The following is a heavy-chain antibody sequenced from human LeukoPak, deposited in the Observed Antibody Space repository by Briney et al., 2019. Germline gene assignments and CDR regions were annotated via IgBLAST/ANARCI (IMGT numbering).Heavy chain of an antibody. J-gene: IGHJ4*02. D-gene: IGHD5-18*01. Sequence: SQTLSLTCAVSGGSISSGGYSWSWIRQPPGKGLEWIGYIYHSGSTNYNPSLKSRVTISVDKSKNQFSLKLSSATAADTAVYYCAREPRGVFGAYIRYSYGPFDYWGQGTLVTVSS. CDR1: GGSISSGGYS. CDR2: IYHSGST. CDR3: AREPRGVFGAYIRYSYGPFDY. V-gene: IGHV4-30-2*01.